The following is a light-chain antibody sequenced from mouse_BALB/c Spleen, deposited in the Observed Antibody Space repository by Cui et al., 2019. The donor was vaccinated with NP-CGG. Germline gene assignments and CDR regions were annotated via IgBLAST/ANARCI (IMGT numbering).Light chain of an antibody. CDR3: ALWYSNHWV. V-gene: IGLV1*01. J-gene: IGLJ1*01. Sequence: QAVVTQESPLTTSPGETVTLTCRSSTGAVTTSNYANWVQEKPDHLFTGLIGGTNNRAPGVPARFSGYLIGDKAALTITGAQTEDEAIYFCALWYSNHWVFGGGTELTVL. CDR2: GTN. CDR1: TGAVTTSNY.